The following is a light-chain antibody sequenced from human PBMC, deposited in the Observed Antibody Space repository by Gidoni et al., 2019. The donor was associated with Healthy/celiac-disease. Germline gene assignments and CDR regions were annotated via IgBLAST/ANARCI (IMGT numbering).Light chain of an antibody. CDR1: QSISSN. V-gene: IGKV1-39*01. J-gene: IGKJ1*01. CDR2: AAS. CDR3: QQSYSTPRT. Sequence: DIQMTQSPSSLSASVGDRVTITCRASQSISSNLNCYQQKPGKAPKLLIYAASSLQSGVPSRFSGSGSGTDFTLTISSLQPEDFATYYCQQSYSTPRTFXXXTKVEIK.